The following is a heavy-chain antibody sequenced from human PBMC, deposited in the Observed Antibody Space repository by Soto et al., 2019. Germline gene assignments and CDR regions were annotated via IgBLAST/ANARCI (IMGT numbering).Heavy chain of an antibody. CDR2: IRNKVHSYAT. J-gene: IGHJ4*02. CDR3: ISHSPEDMKRT. V-gene: IGHV3-73*02. CDR1: GFTFSGSS. D-gene: IGHD2-15*01. Sequence: VQLVESGGGLVQPGGSLKLSCAASGFTFSGSSVHWIRQASGKGLEWVGRIRNKVHSYATAYAASVRGRFTISRDDSKNTTFLQMKSLNTEDTAVYYCISHSPEDMKRTWGQGTLVTVSS.